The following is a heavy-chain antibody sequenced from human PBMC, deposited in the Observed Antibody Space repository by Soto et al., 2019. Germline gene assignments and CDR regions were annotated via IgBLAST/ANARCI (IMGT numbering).Heavy chain of an antibody. V-gene: IGHV1-3*01. D-gene: IGHD3-9*01. CDR1: GYTFTSYA. J-gene: IGHJ2*01. CDR2: INAGNGNT. CDR3: ARGPDYDIVTGYYHSGYFDL. Sequence: ASVKVSCKASGYTFTSYAMHWVRQAPGQRLEWMGWINAGNGNTKYSQKFQGRVTITRDTSASTAYMELSSLRSEDTAVYYCARGPDYDIVTGYYHSGYFDLWGRGTLVTVSS.